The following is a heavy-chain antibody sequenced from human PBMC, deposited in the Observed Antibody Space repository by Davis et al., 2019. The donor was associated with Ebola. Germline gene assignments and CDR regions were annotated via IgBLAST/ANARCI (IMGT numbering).Heavy chain of an antibody. CDR3: ARGYSSGWRPFDY. Sequence: PGGSLRLSCAASGFTFSNYAMSWVRQAPGKGLEWVSTISGSGTSTFYADSVKGRFTISRDNSKNTLYLQMNSLRAEDTAVYYCARGYSSGWRPFDYWGQGTLVTVSS. D-gene: IGHD6-19*01. J-gene: IGHJ4*02. CDR2: ISGSGTST. V-gene: IGHV3-23*01. CDR1: GFTFSNYA.